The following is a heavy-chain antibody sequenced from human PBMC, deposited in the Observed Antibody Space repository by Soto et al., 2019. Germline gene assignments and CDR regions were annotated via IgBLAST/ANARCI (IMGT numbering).Heavy chain of an antibody. V-gene: IGHV3-23*01. CDR3: AKDMGLRMEYYDFWSGYLTPDY. CDR2: ISGSGGST. Sequence: RLSCAASGFTFSSYAMSWVRQAPGKGLEWVSAISGSGGSTYYADSVKGRFTISRDNSKNTLYLQMNSLRAEDTAVYYCAKDMGLRMEYYDFWSGYLTPDYWGQGTLVTVSS. J-gene: IGHJ4*02. CDR1: GFTFSSYA. D-gene: IGHD3-3*01.